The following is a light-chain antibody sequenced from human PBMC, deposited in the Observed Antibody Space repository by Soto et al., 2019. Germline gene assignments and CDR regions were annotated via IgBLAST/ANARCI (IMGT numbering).Light chain of an antibody. CDR3: QQYGTSPMT. V-gene: IGKV3-20*01. CDR2: GAS. J-gene: IGKJ5*01. Sequence: ENVLTQSPGTLSLSPGERATLSCRASQSVTNSYLAWYQQKPGQAPRLLISGASSRATGIPDRFSGSGSGTDFPLTISRLEPEDFALYYCQQYGTSPMTFGQGTRLEIK. CDR1: QSVTNSY.